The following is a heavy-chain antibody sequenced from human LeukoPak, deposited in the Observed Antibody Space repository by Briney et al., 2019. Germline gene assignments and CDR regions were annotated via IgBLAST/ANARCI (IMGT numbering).Heavy chain of an antibody. CDR3: ARDQGGSYQIGSAFDI. CDR2: INPSGGST. CDR1: GYTFTGYY. D-gene: IGHD1-26*01. Sequence: ASVKVSCKASGYTFTGYYMHWVRQAPGQGLEWMGIINPSGGSTSYAQKFQGRVTMTRDMSTSTVYMELSSLRSEDTAVYYCARDQGGSYQIGSAFDIWGQGTMVTVSS. V-gene: IGHV1-46*01. J-gene: IGHJ3*02.